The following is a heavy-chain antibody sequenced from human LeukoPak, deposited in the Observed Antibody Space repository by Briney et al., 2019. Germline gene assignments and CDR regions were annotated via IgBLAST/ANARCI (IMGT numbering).Heavy chain of an antibody. D-gene: IGHD3-10*01. J-gene: IGHJ5*02. CDR2: ISYDGSNK. CDR3: ARDRHHTLLWFGELLDGFDP. V-gene: IGHV3-30-3*01. CDR1: GFTFSSYW. Sequence: GGSLRLSCAASGFTFSSYWMNWARQAPGKGLEWVAVISYDGSNKYYADSVKGRFTISRDNSKNTLYLQMNSLRAEDTAVYYCARDRHHTLLWFGELLDGFDPWGQGTLVTVSS.